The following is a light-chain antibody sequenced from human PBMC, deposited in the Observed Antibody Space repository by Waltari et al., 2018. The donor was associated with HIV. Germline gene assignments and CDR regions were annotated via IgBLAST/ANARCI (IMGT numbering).Light chain of an antibody. CDR3: SSRDISGDQRV. Sequence: SDELTQAPDVSVALGQTVKITCQGDSLRTNYANWYQQKPGQAPVVVIYGKNNRPSGIPDRFAASSSGNIASLTISATRAEDEATYFCSSRDISGDQRVF. CDR2: GKN. V-gene: IGLV3-19*01. CDR1: SLRTNY. J-gene: IGLJ1*01.